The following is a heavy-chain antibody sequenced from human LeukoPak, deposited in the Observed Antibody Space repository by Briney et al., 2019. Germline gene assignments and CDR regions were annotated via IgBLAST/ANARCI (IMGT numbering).Heavy chain of an antibody. V-gene: IGHV4-59*01. Sequence: SETLSLTCTVSGGSISGYFWSWIRQPPGKGLEWIGYIYSSGSTNYNPSLKSRVTISVDTSKNQFSLKLTSVTAADTAVYYCARIPVGSYSIDYWGQGTLVTVSS. CDR3: ARIPVGSYSIDY. CDR1: GGSISGYF. J-gene: IGHJ4*02. D-gene: IGHD3-10*01. CDR2: IYSSGST.